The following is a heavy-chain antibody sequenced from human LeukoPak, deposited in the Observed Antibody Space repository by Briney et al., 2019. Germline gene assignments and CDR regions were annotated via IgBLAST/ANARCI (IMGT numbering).Heavy chain of an antibody. V-gene: IGHV3-21*01. CDR2: ISSSSSYI. D-gene: IGHD3-22*01. CDR1: GFTFSSYS. J-gene: IGHJ4*02. CDR3: ARMYYYDSSGYYEGEDY. Sequence: GSLRLSCAASGFTFSSYSMNWVRQAPGKGPEWVSSISSSSSYIYYADSVKGRFTISRDNAKNSLYLQMNSLRAEDTAVYYCARMYYYDSSGYYEGEDYWGQGTLVTVSS.